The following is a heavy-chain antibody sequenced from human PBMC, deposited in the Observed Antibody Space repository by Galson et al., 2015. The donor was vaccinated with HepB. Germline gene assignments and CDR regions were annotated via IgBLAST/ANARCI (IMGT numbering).Heavy chain of an antibody. CDR1: GFTFSSYA. V-gene: IGHV3-30*04. D-gene: IGHD3-10*01. J-gene: IGHJ4*02. CDR3: ARGGVLLWFAYYFDY. CDR2: ISYDGSNK. Sequence: SLRLSCAASGFTFSSYAMHWVRQAPGKGLEWVAVISYDGSNKYYADSVKGRFTISRDNSKNTLYLQMNSLRAEDTAVYYCARGGVLLWFAYYFDYWGQGTLVTVSS.